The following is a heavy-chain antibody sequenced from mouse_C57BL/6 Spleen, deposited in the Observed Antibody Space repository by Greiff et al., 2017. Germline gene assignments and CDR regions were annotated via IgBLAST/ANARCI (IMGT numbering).Heavy chain of an antibody. Sequence: QVQLQQSGAELVKPGASVKLSCKASGYTFTEYTIHWVKQRSGQGLEWIGWFYPGSGSIKYNEKFKDKATLTADKSSSTVYMELSRLTSEESAVYFCARHEDNYGSSYSSWFAYWGQGTLVTVSA. J-gene: IGHJ3*01. V-gene: IGHV1-62-2*01. CDR2: FYPGSGSI. CDR3: ARHEDNYGSSYSSWFAY. CDR1: GYTFTEYT. D-gene: IGHD1-1*01.